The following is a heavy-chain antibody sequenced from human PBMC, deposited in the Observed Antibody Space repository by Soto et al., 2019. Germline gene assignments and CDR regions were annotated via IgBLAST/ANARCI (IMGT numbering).Heavy chain of an antibody. J-gene: IGHJ4*02. D-gene: IGHD6-6*01. CDR3: EKDRKRIAARPFDY. CDR2: ISGSGGST. V-gene: IGHV3-23*01. CDR1: GFTFSSYA. Sequence: PGGSLRLSFAASGFTFSSYAMSWVRQAPGKGLEWVSAISGSGGSTYYADSVKGRFTISRDNSKNTLYLQMNSLRAEDTAVYYCEKDRKRIAARPFDYWGQGTLVTVSS.